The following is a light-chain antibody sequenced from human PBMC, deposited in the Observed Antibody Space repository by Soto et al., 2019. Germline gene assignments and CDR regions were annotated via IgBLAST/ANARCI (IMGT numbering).Light chain of an antibody. CDR2: ENN. CDR3: GTWDSSLSAVV. V-gene: IGLV1-51*02. CDR1: SSNIGNNY. J-gene: IGLJ2*01. Sequence: QSVLTQPPSVSEAPGQKVTISCSGSSSNIGNNYVSWYQQLPGTAPKLLIYENNKRPSGIPDRFSGSKSGTSATLGITGLQTGDEADYYCGTWDSSLSAVVFGGGTKLTVL.